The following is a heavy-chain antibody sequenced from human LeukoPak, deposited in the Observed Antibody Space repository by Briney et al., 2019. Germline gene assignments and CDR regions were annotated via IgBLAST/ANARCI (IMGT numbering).Heavy chain of an antibody. CDR3: VRVRKQYYYDDSHHRDASDI. D-gene: IGHD3-22*01. J-gene: IGHJ3*02. V-gene: IGHV3-20*04. CDR1: GFTFDCYG. Sequence: GGSPRLSCATSGFTFDCYGVNWGRPTPGKGGGRGSKIKLDGRDVDYADSVKGRFTISRDKAKNSLHLQMNSLRAEDTAVYYCVRVRKQYYYDDSHHRDASDIWGQGTMVIVSS. CDR2: IKLDGRDV.